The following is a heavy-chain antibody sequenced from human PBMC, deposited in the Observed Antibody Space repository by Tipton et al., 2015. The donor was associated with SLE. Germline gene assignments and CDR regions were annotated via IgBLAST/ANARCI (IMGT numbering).Heavy chain of an antibody. V-gene: IGHV4-59*01. CDR3: ASGGGVDVDY. J-gene: IGHJ4*02. D-gene: IGHD3-16*01. Sequence: LRLSCTVSGGSISSYYWSWIRQPPGKGLEWIGYIYYSGSTNYNPSLKSRVTISVDTSKNQFSLKLSSVTAADTAVYYCASGGGVDVDYWGQGTLVTVSS. CDR2: IYYSGST. CDR1: GGSISSYY.